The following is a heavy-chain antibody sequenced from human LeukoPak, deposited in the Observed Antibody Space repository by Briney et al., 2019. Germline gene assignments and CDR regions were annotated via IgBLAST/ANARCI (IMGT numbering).Heavy chain of an antibody. CDR1: GGTFSSYA. CDR2: IIPIFGTA. CDR3: ARDQSRYWSGYYYFDY. J-gene: IGHJ4*02. V-gene: IGHV1-69*13. D-gene: IGHD3-3*01. Sequence: SVKVSCEASGGTFSSYAISWVRQAPGQGLEWMGWIIPIFGTANYAQKFQGRVTITADESTSTAYMELSSLRSEDTAVYYCARDQSRYWSGYYYFDYWGQGTLVTVSS.